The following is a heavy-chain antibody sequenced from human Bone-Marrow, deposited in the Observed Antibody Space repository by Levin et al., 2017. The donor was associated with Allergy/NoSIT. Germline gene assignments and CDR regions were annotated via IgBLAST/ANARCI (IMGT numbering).Heavy chain of an antibody. D-gene: IGHD1-26*01. CDR1: GYSISSGYY. J-gene: IGHJ4*02. Sequence: GSLRLSCAVSGYSISSGYYWGWIRQPPGKGLEWIGSIYHSGSTYYNPSLKSRVTISVDTSKNQFSLKLSSVTAADTAVYYCARVDLGATFAFDYWGQGTLVTVSS. CDR2: IYHSGST. V-gene: IGHV4-38-2*01. CDR3: ARVDLGATFAFDY.